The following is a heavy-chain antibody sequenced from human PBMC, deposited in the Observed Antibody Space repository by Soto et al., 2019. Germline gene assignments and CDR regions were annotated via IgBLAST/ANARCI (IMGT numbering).Heavy chain of an antibody. J-gene: IGHJ6*02. V-gene: IGHV4-30-4*01. CDR1: GGSISSADYF. D-gene: IGHD6-13*01. Sequence: PSETLSLTCSVSGGSISSADYFWTWIRQSPGKGLEWMGYIFHSGTTYYNPSLKGRLIISIENSKNQFSLKLSSVTAADTAVYYCARVSSPVAAAGSTYYYYYGMDVWGQGTTVTSP. CDR2: IFHSGTT. CDR3: ARVSSPVAAAGSTYYYYYGMDV.